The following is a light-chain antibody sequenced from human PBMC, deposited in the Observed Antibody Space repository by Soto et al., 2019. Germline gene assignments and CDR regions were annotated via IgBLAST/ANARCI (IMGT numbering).Light chain of an antibody. CDR3: QQSYTTPHT. CDR2: GAS. CDR1: QSISDF. J-gene: IGKJ2*01. Sequence: DIQMTQAPSSLSASGGDRVTITCRASQSISDFLNWYQQRPGKAPNLLIYGASTLQSGVPSRFSGTGSGTDFTLTISNLQPEDFATYYCQQSYTTPHTFGQGTKLDI. V-gene: IGKV1-39*01.